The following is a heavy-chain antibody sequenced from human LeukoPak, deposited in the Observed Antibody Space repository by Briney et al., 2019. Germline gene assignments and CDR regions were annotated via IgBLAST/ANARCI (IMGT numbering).Heavy chain of an antibody. Sequence: GASVKVSCKVSGYTLTELSMHWVRQAPGKGLEWMGGFDPEDGETIYAQKFQGRVTMTEDTPTDTAYMELSSLRSEDTAVYYCATDLLYYYDSSGYHSDYRGQGTLVTVSS. CDR1: GYTLTELS. CDR3: ATDLLYYYDSSGYHSDY. D-gene: IGHD3-22*01. V-gene: IGHV1-24*01. CDR2: FDPEDGET. J-gene: IGHJ4*02.